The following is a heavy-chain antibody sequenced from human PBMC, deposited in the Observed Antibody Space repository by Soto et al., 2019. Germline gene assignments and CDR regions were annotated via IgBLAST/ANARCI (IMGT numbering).Heavy chain of an antibody. V-gene: IGHV1-18*01. CDR2: ISPSNGNT. J-gene: IGHJ4*02. CDR3: ARDGGGYFFDY. CDR1: GYTSSSYG. Sequence: ASVKVSCKASGYTSSSYGISWVRQAPGQALEWMAWISPSNGNTNYAQKLQGRVTMTTDTSTGTAYMELRSLRSDDTAVAGGARDGGGYFFDYWGQGTRVGVPS. D-gene: IGHD2-15*01.